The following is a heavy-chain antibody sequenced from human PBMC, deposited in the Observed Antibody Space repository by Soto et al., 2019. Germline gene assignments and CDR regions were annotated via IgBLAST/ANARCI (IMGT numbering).Heavy chain of an antibody. CDR2: IKSSGST. Sequence: QLQLQESGPGLVRPSETLSLICTVSGGSITRNDHYWGWIRQSPGKGLEWIGDIKSSGSTNYNLSLKSRVSMSVETSKNQFSLKMNSVTAADTAVYYRARLGSSGWYQGSYFDYWGQGTLVTVSS. D-gene: IGHD6-19*01. J-gene: IGHJ4*02. V-gene: IGHV4-39*01. CDR1: GGSITRNDHY. CDR3: ARLGSSGWYQGSYFDY.